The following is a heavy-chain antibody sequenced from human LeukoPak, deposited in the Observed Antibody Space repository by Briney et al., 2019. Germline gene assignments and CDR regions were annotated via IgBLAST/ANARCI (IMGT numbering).Heavy chain of an antibody. J-gene: IGHJ5*02. V-gene: IGHV1-69*13. D-gene: IGHD3-3*01. Sequence: SVKVSCKASGGTFSSYAISWVRQAPGQGLEWMGGIIPIFGTANYAQKFQGRVTITVDESTSTAYMELSSLRSEDTAVYYCARDLRRFQPGIPNSFDPWGQGTLVTVSS. CDR3: ARDLRRFQPGIPNSFDP. CDR2: IIPIFGTA. CDR1: GGTFSSYA.